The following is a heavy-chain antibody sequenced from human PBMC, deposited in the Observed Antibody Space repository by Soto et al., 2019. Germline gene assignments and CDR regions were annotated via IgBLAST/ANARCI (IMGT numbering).Heavy chain of an antibody. V-gene: IGHV1-46*01. CDR2: INASGGNT. CDR1: GYTFTSYY. J-gene: IGHJ4*02. CDR3: ARDRSNHDY. Sequence: GVSLKVSCKSSGYTFTSYYIHWVRQAPGQGLELMGIINASGGNTSYAQKFQGRVTMTTDTSTSTAYMELMSLRSDDTAVYYCARDRSNHDYWGQGTLVTVSS.